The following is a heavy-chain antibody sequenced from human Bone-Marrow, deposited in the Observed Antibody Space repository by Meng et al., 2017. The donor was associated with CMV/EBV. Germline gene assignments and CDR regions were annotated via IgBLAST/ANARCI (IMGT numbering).Heavy chain of an antibody. Sequence: SVKVSCKASGYTFTSYGSSWVRQAPGQGLEWMGGIIPIFGTANYAQRFQGRVTITTDESTSTAYMELSSLRSEDTAVYYCARAAYSYDFWSGYYGFDPWGQGTLVTVSS. J-gene: IGHJ5*02. D-gene: IGHD3-3*01. CDR2: IIPIFGTA. CDR1: GYTFTSYG. CDR3: ARAAYSYDFWSGYYGFDP. V-gene: IGHV1-69*05.